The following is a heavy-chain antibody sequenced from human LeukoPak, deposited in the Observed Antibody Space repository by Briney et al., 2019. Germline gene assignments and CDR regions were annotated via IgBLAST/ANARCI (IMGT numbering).Heavy chain of an antibody. CDR2: ISGSGGST. Sequence: AGGSLRLSCAASGFTFSSYGMSWVRQAPGKGLEWVSDISGSGGSTYYADSVKGRFTISRDNSKNTLYLQMNSLRAEDTAVYYRAKGRGYSFGTANDYWGQGTLVTV. D-gene: IGHD5-18*01. J-gene: IGHJ4*02. V-gene: IGHV3-23*01. CDR3: AKGRGYSFGTANDY. CDR1: GFTFSSYG.